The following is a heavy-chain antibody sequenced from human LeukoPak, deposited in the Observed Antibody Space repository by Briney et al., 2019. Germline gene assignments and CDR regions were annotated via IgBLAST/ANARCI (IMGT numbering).Heavy chain of an antibody. D-gene: IGHD2-15*01. Sequence: GGSLRLTCAASGFTFDDYAMHWVRQAPGKGLEWVSGISWNSGTIGYADSVKGRFTISRDNAKNSLYLQMDSLRAEDTALYYCARIDCSGGSCYSYFDYWGQGTLVTVSS. J-gene: IGHJ4*02. V-gene: IGHV3-9*01. CDR2: ISWNSGTI. CDR1: GFTFDDYA. CDR3: ARIDCSGGSCYSYFDY.